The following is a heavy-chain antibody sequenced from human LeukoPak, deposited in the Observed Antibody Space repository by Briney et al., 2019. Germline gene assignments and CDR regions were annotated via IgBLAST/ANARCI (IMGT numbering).Heavy chain of an antibody. D-gene: IGHD4-11*01. Sequence: SETLSLTCTVSDVSISNYYWSWIRQPAGKGLEWIGRIYTSGSTSYNPSLKGRVTMSRDTSKNQLSLKLSSVTAADTAVYYCARDLASYSIYSDAFDIWGQGTMVTVSS. V-gene: IGHV4-4*07. J-gene: IGHJ3*02. CDR3: ARDLASYSIYSDAFDI. CDR1: DVSISNYY. CDR2: IYTSGST.